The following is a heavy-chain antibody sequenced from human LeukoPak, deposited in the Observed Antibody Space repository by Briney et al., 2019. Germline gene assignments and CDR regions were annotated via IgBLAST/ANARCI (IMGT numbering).Heavy chain of an antibody. Sequence: SETLSLTCTVSGGSISSYCWSWIRQPPGKGLEWIGYIYYSGSTNYNPSLKSRVTISVDTSKNQFSLKLSSVTAADTAVYYCARVAVGAYFDYWGQGTLVTVSS. CDR1: GGSISSYC. J-gene: IGHJ4*02. D-gene: IGHD1-26*01. CDR3: ARVAVGAYFDY. CDR2: IYYSGST. V-gene: IGHV4-59*01.